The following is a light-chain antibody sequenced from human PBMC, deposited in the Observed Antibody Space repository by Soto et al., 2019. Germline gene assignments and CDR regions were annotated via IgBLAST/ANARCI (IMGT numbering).Light chain of an antibody. CDR3: SSYAGGSTMM. CDR2: DAT. V-gene: IGLV2-23*01. CDR1: NGDVGGYQL. J-gene: IGLJ3*02. Sequence: QSALTQPASVSGSPGQSITISRTGTNGDVGGYQLVSWYQQHPDQAPKVMIYDATKRPSGVSSRFSGSKSGNTASLTISGLQAEDEAHYYCSSYAGGSTMMFGGGTKVTVL.